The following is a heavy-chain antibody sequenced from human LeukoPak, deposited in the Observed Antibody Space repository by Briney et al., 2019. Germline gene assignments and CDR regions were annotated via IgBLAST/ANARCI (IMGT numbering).Heavy chain of an antibody. V-gene: IGHV4-31*02. Sequence: LRLSCAASGFTFSSYAMSWVRQAPGKGLEWIGYIYYSGSTDYNPSLKSRLTISADTSKSQFSLRLTSVTSADTAIYYCARGRKYCSGGGCYANWFDPWGQGTLVTVSS. CDR1: GFTFSSYA. D-gene: IGHD2-15*01. CDR2: IYYSGST. J-gene: IGHJ5*02. CDR3: ARGRKYCSGGGCYANWFDP.